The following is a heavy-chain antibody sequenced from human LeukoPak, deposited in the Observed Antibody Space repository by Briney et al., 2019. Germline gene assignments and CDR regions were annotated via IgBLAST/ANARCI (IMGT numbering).Heavy chain of an antibody. Sequence: SETLSLTCTVSGGSISSSSYYWGWIRQPPGKGLEWIGSIYYSGSTYYNPSLKSRVTISVDTSKNQFSLKLSSVTAADTAVYYCARADYDFWSGYYRRERFDYWGQGTLVTVSS. J-gene: IGHJ4*02. D-gene: IGHD3-3*01. CDR3: ARADYDFWSGYYRRERFDY. CDR2: IYYSGST. V-gene: IGHV4-39*01. CDR1: GGSISSSSYY.